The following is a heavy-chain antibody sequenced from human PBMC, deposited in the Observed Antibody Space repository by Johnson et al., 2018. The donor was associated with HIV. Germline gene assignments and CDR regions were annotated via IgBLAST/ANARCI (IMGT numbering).Heavy chain of an antibody. CDR1: GFTFSSYG. V-gene: IGHV3-30*18. CDR3: AKDWSRTVGDNVRGLLGLRWAM. D-gene: IGHD1-26*01. Sequence: QVQLVESGGGVVQPGRSLRLSCAASGFTFSSYGMHWVRQAPGKGLEWVAVISYDGSNKYYADSVKGRFTISRDNSKNTLYLQMNSLRAEDTAVYYCAKDWSRTVGDNVRGLLGLRWAMWG. J-gene: IGHJ1*01. CDR2: ISYDGSNK.